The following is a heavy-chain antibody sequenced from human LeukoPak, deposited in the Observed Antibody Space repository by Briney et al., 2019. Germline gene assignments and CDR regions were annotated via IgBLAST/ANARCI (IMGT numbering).Heavy chain of an antibody. Sequence: SETLSLTCAVYGGSFSGYYWSWIRQPPGKGLEWIGGIYHTGNTHYNPSLKSRVTISVDTSKNQLSLRLNSVTAADTALYYCILGGKLDYWGQGILVTVSS. D-gene: IGHD3-10*01. CDR1: GGSFSGYY. J-gene: IGHJ4*02. CDR3: ILGGKLDY. CDR2: IYHTGNT. V-gene: IGHV4-34*01.